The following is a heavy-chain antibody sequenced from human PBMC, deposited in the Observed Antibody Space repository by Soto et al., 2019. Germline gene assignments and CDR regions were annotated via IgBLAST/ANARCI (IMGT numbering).Heavy chain of an antibody. D-gene: IGHD2-15*01. CDR2: IYYSGST. V-gene: IGHV4-31*03. CDR1: GGSISSGGYY. Sequence: QVQLQESGPGLVKPSQTLSLTCTVSGGSISSGGYYWSWIRQHPGKGLEWIGYIYYSGSTYYNPSFKSRVTLSVATSKHQFSLKLSSVTAADTAVYYCAGRYCSGGSCYSGPYFDYWGQGTLVTVSS. CDR3: AGRYCSGGSCYSGPYFDY. J-gene: IGHJ4*02.